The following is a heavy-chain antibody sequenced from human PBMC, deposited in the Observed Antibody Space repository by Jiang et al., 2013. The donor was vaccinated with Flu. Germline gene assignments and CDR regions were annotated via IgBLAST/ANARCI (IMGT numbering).Heavy chain of an antibody. CDR1: GFIFSSYS. CDR3: ARPKRGSDYYYGMDV. D-gene: IGHD1-1*01. Sequence: VQLLESGGGLVQPGGSLRLSCAASGFIFSSYSMNWVRQAPGKGLEWISYISSSSSPIYYTDSVEGRFTISRDNAKNSLYLQMNSLRAEDTAVYYCARPKRGSDYYYGMDVWGQGTTVTVSS. CDR2: ISSSSSPI. V-gene: IGHV3-48*01. J-gene: IGHJ6*02.